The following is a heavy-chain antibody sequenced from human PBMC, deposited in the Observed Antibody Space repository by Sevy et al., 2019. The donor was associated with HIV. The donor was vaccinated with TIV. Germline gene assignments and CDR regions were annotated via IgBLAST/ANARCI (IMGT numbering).Heavy chain of an antibody. CDR3: ARPSDTSALFKWAFDI. Sequence: ASVKVSCKASGGTFSSSAITWVRQAPGQGLEWMGRIIPIFGTTNYAQNFQGRVTITADESTSTAYMELSSLRSEDTAVYYCARPSDTSALFKWAFDIWGPGTMVTVSS. CDR2: IIPIFGTT. CDR1: GGTFSSSA. D-gene: IGHD1-26*01. J-gene: IGHJ3*02. V-gene: IGHV1-69*13.